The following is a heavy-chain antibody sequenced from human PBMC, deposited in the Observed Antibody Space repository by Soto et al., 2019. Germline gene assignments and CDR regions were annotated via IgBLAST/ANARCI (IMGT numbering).Heavy chain of an antibody. D-gene: IGHD6-6*01. V-gene: IGHV3-21*01. J-gene: IGHJ4*02. CDR1: GFTFSSYS. CDR3: AREAALDY. CDR2: ISSSSSYI. Sequence: PWGSLRLSCAASGFTFSSYSINWFRQAPCKGLEWVSSISSSSSYIYYADSVKGRFTISRDNAKNSLYLQMNSLRAEDTAVYYCAREAALDYWGQGTLVTVSS.